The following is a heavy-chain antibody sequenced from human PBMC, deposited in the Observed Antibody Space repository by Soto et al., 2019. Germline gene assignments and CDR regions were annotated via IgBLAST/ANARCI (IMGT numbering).Heavy chain of an antibody. CDR2: IYYSGST. Sequence: SEALSLTCTVSGGSISSYYWSWIRQPPGKGLEWIAYIYYSGSTEYNPSLKSRVTISVDTSKNQFSLKLTSVTAADTAVYYCARDKITGLFDYWGQGTLVTVSS. J-gene: IGHJ4*02. CDR3: ARDKITGLFDY. D-gene: IGHD2-8*02. V-gene: IGHV4-59*12. CDR1: GGSISSYY.